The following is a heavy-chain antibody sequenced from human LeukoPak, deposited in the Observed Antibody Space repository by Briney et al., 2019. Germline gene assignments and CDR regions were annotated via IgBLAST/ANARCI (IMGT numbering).Heavy chain of an antibody. Sequence: GGSLRLSCAASGFTFSSYGMHWVRQAPGKGLEWVAFIRYDGNNKYYADSVKGRFTISRDDSKDTLYLQMNSLRAEDTAVYYCATEVGSGWSLQYWGQGTLVTVSS. CDR1: GFTFSSYG. J-gene: IGHJ4*02. CDR3: ATEVGSGWSLQY. V-gene: IGHV3-30*02. CDR2: IRYDGNNK. D-gene: IGHD6-19*01.